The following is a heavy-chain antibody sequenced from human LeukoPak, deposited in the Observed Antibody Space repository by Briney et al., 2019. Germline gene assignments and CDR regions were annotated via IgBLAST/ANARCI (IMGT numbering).Heavy chain of an antibody. Sequence: TGGSLRLSCAASGFTFSSYWMHWVRQAPGKGLVWVSRINSDGSSTNYADSVKGRFTISGDNSKNTLYLQMNSLRAEDTSVYYCARSPGILGTNYFDYWGQGTLVTVSS. V-gene: IGHV3-74*01. CDR3: ARSPGILGTNYFDY. J-gene: IGHJ4*02. D-gene: IGHD1-26*01. CDR2: INSDGSST. CDR1: GFTFSSYW.